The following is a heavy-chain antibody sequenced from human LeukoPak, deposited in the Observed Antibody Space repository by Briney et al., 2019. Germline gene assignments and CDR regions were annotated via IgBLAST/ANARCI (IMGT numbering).Heavy chain of an antibody. Sequence: SETLSLTCTVSGGSISSYYWSWIRQPPGKGLEWIGYIYYSGSTNYNPSLKSRVTISVDTSKNQFSLKLGSVTAADTAVYYCARGLVRGVTPFDYWGQGTLVTVSS. CDR3: ARGLVRGVTPFDY. CDR2: IYYSGST. CDR1: GGSISSYY. D-gene: IGHD3-10*01. V-gene: IGHV4-59*01. J-gene: IGHJ4*02.